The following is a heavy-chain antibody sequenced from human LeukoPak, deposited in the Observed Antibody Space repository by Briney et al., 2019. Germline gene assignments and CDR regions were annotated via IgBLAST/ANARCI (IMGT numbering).Heavy chain of an antibody. V-gene: IGHV3-74*01. Sequence: GGSLRHSCAASGFTFSSYWMHWVREAPGKGLVWVSRINSDGSSTTYADSVKGRFTISRDNAKNTLYPQMNSLRAEDTAVYYSARPIWQGDAFDIWGQGTMVTVSS. J-gene: IGHJ3*02. CDR3: ARPIWQGDAFDI. CDR2: INSDGSST. CDR1: GFTFSSYW. D-gene: IGHD2-21*01.